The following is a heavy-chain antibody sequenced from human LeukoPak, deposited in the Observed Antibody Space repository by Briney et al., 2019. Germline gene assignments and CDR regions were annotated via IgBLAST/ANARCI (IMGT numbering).Heavy chain of an antibody. D-gene: IGHD3-22*01. J-gene: IGHJ4*02. Sequence: GGSLRLSCAASGFTFSSYATSWIRQAPGKGLEWVSAISGSGGSTYYADSVKGRFTISRDNSKNTLYLQMNSLRAEDTAVYYCAKRGRAYDSSGYWYWGQGTLVTVSS. V-gene: IGHV3-23*01. CDR1: GFTFSSYA. CDR3: AKRGRAYDSSGYWY. CDR2: ISGSGGST.